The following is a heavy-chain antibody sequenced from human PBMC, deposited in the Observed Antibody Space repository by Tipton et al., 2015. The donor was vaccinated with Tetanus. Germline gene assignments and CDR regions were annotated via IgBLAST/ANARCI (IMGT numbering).Heavy chain of an antibody. Sequence: TLRLSCTVSGGSMSSYYWSWVRQPPEKGLEWIGYVYYSGSTNYNPSLKSRVTISVDTSRDQFSLELNSVTAADTAVYYCARDSRLFYAMDVWGQGATVAVSS. V-gene: IGHV4-59*12. J-gene: IGHJ6*02. CDR3: ARDSRLFYAMDV. CDR1: GGSMSSYY. CDR2: VYYSGST. D-gene: IGHD6-25*01.